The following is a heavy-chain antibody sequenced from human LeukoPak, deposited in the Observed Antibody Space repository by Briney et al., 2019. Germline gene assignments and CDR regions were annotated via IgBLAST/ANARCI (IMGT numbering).Heavy chain of an antibody. Sequence: SQTLSLTCAISGDSVSSNSAAWNWIRQSPSRGLEWLGRAYYRTKWYNDYAVTVNSRITISPDTSTDQSSLQLNSVTPEDTAVYYCARCFYDSSGVAFESWGQGTLVTVSS. D-gene: IGHD3-22*01. CDR1: GDSVSSNSAA. J-gene: IGHJ4*02. CDR3: ARCFYDSSGVAFES. V-gene: IGHV6-1*01. CDR2: AYYRTKWYN.